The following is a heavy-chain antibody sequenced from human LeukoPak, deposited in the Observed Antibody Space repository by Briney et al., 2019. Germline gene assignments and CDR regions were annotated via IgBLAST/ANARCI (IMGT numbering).Heavy chain of an antibody. CDR3: AKDRDSYGYVTTFDY. CDR2: ISGSDGST. CDR1: GFTFSSYA. J-gene: IGHJ4*02. V-gene: IGHV3-23*01. Sequence: GGSLRLSCAASGFTFSSYAMSWVRQAPGKGLEWVSAISGSDGSTYYADSVKGRLTISRDKSKNTLYLHMNNLRAEDTAIYYCAKDRDSYGYVTTFDYWGQGTLVTVSS. D-gene: IGHD5-18*01.